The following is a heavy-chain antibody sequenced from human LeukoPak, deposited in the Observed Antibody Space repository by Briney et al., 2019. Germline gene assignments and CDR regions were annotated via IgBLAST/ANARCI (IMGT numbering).Heavy chain of an antibody. J-gene: IGHJ4*02. Sequence: GGSLRLSCADSGFTFSNYWMSWVRQAPGRGLEWVANIKEDGSMKQYVDSVRGRFTIPRDNAKRSLYLQMSSLKAEDSAVYYCARDEISGYFVYWGQGTLVTVSS. D-gene: IGHD1-26*01. CDR3: ARDEISGYFVY. V-gene: IGHV3-7*01. CDR2: IKEDGSMK. CDR1: GFTFSNYW.